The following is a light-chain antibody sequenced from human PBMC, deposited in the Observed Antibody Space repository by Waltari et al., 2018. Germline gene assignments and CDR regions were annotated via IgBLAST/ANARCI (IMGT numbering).Light chain of an antibody. V-gene: IGLV4-69*01. CDR3: QTGGHGTWV. CDR2: VNSDGSP. Sequence: QLVLTQSPSASASLGASVKLTCTLSSGHINNVIAWLQQRPEKGPRYLMKVNSDGSPNKGDEITDRFSGSGSGAERYLSISSLQSEDEADYICQTGGHGTWVFGGGTKLTVL. J-gene: IGLJ3*02. CDR1: SGHINNV.